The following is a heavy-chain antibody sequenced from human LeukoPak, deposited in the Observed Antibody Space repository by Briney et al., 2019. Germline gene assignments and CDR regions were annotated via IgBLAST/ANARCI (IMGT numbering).Heavy chain of an antibody. J-gene: IGHJ6*03. D-gene: IGHD2-2*01. CDR1: GGSISSGGYY. CDR2: IYYSGST. CDR3: ARSRGYCSSTSCKSSRYYYYYYMDV. V-gene: IGHV4-31*03. Sequence: SETLSLTCTVSGGSISSGGYYWSWIRQHPGKGLEWIGYIYYSGSTYYNPSLKSRVTISVDTSKNQFSLKLSSVTAADTAVYYCARSRGYCSSTSCKSSRYYYYYYMDVWGKGTTVTVSS.